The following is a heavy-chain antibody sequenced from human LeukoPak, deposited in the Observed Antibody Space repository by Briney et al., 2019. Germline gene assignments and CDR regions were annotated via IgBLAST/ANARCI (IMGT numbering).Heavy chain of an antibody. CDR1: GYTFTAYA. D-gene: IGHD3-3*01. V-gene: IGHV1-3*01. J-gene: IGHJ6*02. Sequence: ASVKVSCKASGYTFTAYAMHWVRQAPGQRLEWMGWINAGSGITKYSQKFQGRVTITRDTSARTAYMELSSLRSEDTAVYYCASRVLLDGMDVWGQGTTVTVSS. CDR2: INAGSGIT. CDR3: ASRVLLDGMDV.